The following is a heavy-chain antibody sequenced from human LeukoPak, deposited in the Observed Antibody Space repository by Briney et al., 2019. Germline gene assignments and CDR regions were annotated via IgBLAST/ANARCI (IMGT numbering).Heavy chain of an antibody. Sequence: ASVKVSCKASGYTFTSYGISWVRQAPRQGLEWMGWISAYNGNTNYAQKLQGRVTMTTDTSTSTAYMELRSLRSDDTAVYYCARTDYYDSSGYYDYWGQGTLVTVSS. V-gene: IGHV1-18*01. D-gene: IGHD3-22*01. J-gene: IGHJ4*02. CDR3: ARTDYYDSSGYYDY. CDR2: ISAYNGNT. CDR1: GYTFTSYG.